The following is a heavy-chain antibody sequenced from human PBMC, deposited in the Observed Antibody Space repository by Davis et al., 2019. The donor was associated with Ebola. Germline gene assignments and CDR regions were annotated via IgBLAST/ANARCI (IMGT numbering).Heavy chain of an antibody. CDR2: ISYDGSNK. V-gene: IGHV3-30*18. J-gene: IGHJ5*02. CDR3: AKALIVALSWFDP. CDR1: GFTFSSYG. D-gene: IGHD5-12*01. Sequence: PGESLKISCAASGFTFSSYGMHWVRQAPGKGLEWVAVISYDGSNKYYADSVKGRFTISRDNSKNTLYLQMNSLRAEDTAVYYCAKALIVALSWFDPWGQGTLVTVSS.